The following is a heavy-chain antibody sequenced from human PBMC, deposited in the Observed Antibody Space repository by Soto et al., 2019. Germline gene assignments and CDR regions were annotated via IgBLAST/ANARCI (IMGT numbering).Heavy chain of an antibody. D-gene: IGHD4-4*01. V-gene: IGHV3-73*01. CDR1: GFTFSGFN. Sequence: EVQLVESGGGLVQPGGSLTLSCAASGFTFSGFNMHWVRQASWKGLQWIGRTKSKTNNYATEYAASVEGRFTISRDDSKNTAYLQINSLKTEDTAGYYCFGSNSQTQVVDYWGQGTLVIVSS. J-gene: IGHJ4*02. CDR2: TKSKTNNYAT. CDR3: FGSNSQTQVVDY.